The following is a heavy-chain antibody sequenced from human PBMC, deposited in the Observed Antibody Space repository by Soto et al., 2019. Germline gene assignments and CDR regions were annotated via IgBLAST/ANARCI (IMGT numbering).Heavy chain of an antibody. V-gene: IGHV4-4*02. CDR3: AMYISVHRTRGFDY. CDR1: GGSISTNW. Sequence: QVQLQESGPGLVKPSGTLSLTCAVSGGSISTNWWSWVRQPPGKGLEWIGEIYHSGTTNYNPALRSRVTISIDKSKNPLSLDLTSVTAADTAVYYCAMYISVHRTRGFDYWGQGTLVTVSS. CDR2: IYHSGTT. J-gene: IGHJ4*02. D-gene: IGHD1-20*01.